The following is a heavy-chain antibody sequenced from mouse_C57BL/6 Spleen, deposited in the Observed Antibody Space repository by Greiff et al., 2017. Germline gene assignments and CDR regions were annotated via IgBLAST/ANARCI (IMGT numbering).Heavy chain of an antibody. CDR3: ARWDDYDGAY. Sequence: VQLQQSGPELVKPGASVKISCKASGYAFSSSWMNWVKQRPGKGLEWIGRIYPGDGDTNYNGKFKGKATLTADKSSSPAYMQLSSLTSEDSAVYFCARWDDYDGAYWGQGTLVTVSA. V-gene: IGHV1-82*01. CDR2: IYPGDGDT. CDR1: GYAFSSSW. J-gene: IGHJ3*01. D-gene: IGHD2-4*01.